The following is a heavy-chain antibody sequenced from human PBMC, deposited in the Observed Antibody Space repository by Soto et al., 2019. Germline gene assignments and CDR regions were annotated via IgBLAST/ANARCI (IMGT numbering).Heavy chain of an antibody. CDR2: INAGNGNT. J-gene: IGHJ6*02. CDR1: GYTFTSYA. CDR3: ATSDPTSTGRYYYYGMDV. V-gene: IGHV1-3*05. Sequence: QVQLVQSGAEEKKPGASVKVSCKASGYTFTSYAMHWVRQAPGQRLEWMGWINAGNGNTKYSQKFQGRVTITRDTSASTAYMELSSLRSEDTAVYYCATSDPTSTGRYYYYGMDVWGQGTTVTVSS. D-gene: IGHD2-21*02.